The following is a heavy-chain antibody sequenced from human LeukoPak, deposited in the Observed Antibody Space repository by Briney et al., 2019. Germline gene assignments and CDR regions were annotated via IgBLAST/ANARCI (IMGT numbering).Heavy chain of an antibody. CDR2: SNGDGSIT. CDR1: GFSISGYW. V-gene: IGHV3-74*01. D-gene: IGHD3-10*01. J-gene: IGHJ4*02. Sequence: PGGSLRLSCAASGFSISGYWMHWVRQAPGKGLVWVSRSNGDGSITAYADSVKGRFTISRDNAKNMLYLQMNSLRAEDTAVYYCARGRAGNYYNHNDYWGQGTLVTVSS. CDR3: ARGRAGNYYNHNDY.